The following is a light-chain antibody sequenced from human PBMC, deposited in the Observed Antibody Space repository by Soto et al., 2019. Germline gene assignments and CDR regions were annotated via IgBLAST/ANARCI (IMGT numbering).Light chain of an antibody. J-gene: IGLJ1*01. CDR2: EVN. Sequence: QSALTQPPSASGSPGQSVTISCTGTSSNIGGYNYVSWYQQHPGNGPKLMIYEVNKRPSGVPDRFSGSKSGNTASLTVAGLQAEDEADYYRSSYAGSNNYVFGTGTKVTVL. CDR1: SSNIGGYNY. CDR3: SSYAGSNNYV. V-gene: IGLV2-8*01.